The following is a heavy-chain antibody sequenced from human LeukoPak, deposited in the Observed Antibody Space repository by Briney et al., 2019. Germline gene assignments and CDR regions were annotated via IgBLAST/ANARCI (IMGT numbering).Heavy chain of an antibody. CDR2: IKEDGSEK. CDR1: GFTFSTYW. V-gene: IGHV3-7*01. D-gene: IGHD3-22*01. J-gene: IGHJ4*02. Sequence: QPGGSLRLSCAASGFTFSTYWMSWVRQAPGKGLEWVTNIKEDGSEKYYGDSVKGRFTISRDNAKNSLYLQMNSLRAEDTAVYYCARDSSGYQWGQGTLVTVSS. CDR3: ARDSSGYQ.